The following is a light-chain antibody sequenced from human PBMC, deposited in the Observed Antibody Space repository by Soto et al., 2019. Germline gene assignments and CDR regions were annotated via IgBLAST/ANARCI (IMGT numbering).Light chain of an antibody. CDR1: QSVSSSY. V-gene: IGKV3-20*01. J-gene: IGKJ5*01. CDR2: GAS. Sequence: PSTTTLSPGERATLSCQASQSVSSSYLAWYQQKPGQAPRLLIYGASSRATGIPDRFSGSGSGTDFTLTISKVEPEDFAVYYCQQYGTPRSVTFGQGTRLEI. CDR3: QQYGTPRSVT.